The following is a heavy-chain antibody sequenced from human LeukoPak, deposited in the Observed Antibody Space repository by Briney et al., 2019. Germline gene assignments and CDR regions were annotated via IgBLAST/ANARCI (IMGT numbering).Heavy chain of an antibody. CDR2: ISSSSSYI. D-gene: IGHD3-9*01. Sequence: GGSLRLSCAASGFTFSSYSMNWVRQAPGKGLEWVSSISSSSSYIYYADSVKGRYTISRDNAKNSLYLQMNSLRAEDTAVYYCAKGLDIPFDYWGQGTLVTVSS. CDR1: GFTFSSYS. J-gene: IGHJ4*02. CDR3: AKGLDIPFDY. V-gene: IGHV3-21*01.